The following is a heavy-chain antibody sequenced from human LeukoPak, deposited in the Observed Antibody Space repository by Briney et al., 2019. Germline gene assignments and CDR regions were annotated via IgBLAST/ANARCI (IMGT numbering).Heavy chain of an antibody. CDR2: INHSGST. Sequence: SETLSLTRAVYGGSFSGYYWNWIRQPPGKGLEWIGEINHSGSTNYNPSLKSRVTISVDTSKNQFSLKLSSVTAADTAVYYCARGGYSYGFDYWGQGTLVTVSS. CDR3: ARGGYSYGFDY. J-gene: IGHJ4*02. V-gene: IGHV4-34*01. CDR1: GGSFSGYY. D-gene: IGHD5-18*01.